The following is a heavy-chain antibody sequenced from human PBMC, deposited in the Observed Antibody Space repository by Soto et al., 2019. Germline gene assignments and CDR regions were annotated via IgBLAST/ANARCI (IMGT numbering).Heavy chain of an antibody. J-gene: IGHJ4*02. V-gene: IGHV3-48*04. CDR3: AGDKIGTYSIDS. CDR2: ISGGGGTM. D-gene: IGHD1-26*01. CDR1: GFTFSRYT. Sequence: EVQVVESGGGSVQPGGSLRLSCAASGFTFSRYTMNWVRQAPGKGLEWLSYISGGGGTMSYADSVKGRVTISRDNAKNSQYLQMDSLRAEDTAVYYCAGDKIGTYSIDSWGQGTLVTVSS.